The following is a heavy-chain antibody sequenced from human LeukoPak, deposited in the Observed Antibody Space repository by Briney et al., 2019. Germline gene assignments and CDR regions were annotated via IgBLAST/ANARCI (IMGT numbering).Heavy chain of an antibody. CDR3: ASTKSGGWYFDL. Sequence: GGTLRLSCAASGFTFSSYSMNWVRQAPGKGLEWVSSIRSRSSYIYYADSVKGRFTIYRDNARNSLYLQMNSLRAEDTAVYYCASTKSGGWYFDLWGRGTLVTVSS. D-gene: IGHD2-8*01. CDR1: GFTFSSYS. J-gene: IGHJ2*01. CDR2: IRSRSSYI. V-gene: IGHV3-21*01.